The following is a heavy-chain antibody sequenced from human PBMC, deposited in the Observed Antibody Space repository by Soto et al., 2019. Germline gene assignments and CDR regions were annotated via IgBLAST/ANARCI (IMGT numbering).Heavy chain of an antibody. CDR2: IKQDGSEK. J-gene: IGHJ4*02. V-gene: IGHV3-7*01. D-gene: IGHD2-15*01. Sequence: EVQLVESGGGLVQPGGSLRLSCAASGFTFSTYWMSWVRQAPGKGLEWVANIKQDGSEKYYVDSVKGRFTISRDNAKNSLYLQMNSLRGEDTAVYYCARGLRFAVDYFDYWGQGTLVTVSS. CDR3: ARGLRFAVDYFDY. CDR1: GFTFSTYW.